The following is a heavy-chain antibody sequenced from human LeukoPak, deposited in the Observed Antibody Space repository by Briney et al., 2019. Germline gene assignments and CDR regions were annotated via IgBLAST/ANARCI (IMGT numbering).Heavy chain of an antibody. CDR2: ISSTTTTI. CDR1: GFAFNTYS. CDR3: ARAYYDSSGYRSGGPFDI. V-gene: IGHV3-48*01. J-gene: IGHJ3*02. Sequence: PGGSLRLSCAASGFAFNTYSMNWVRQAPGKGLEWVSSISSTTTTIYYADSVRGRFTISRDNAKNSLYLQMNSLRAEDTAVYYCARAYYDSSGYRSGGPFDIWGQGTMVTVSS. D-gene: IGHD3-22*01.